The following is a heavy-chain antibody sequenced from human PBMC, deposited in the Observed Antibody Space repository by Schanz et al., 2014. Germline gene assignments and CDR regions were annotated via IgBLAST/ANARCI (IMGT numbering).Heavy chain of an antibody. Sequence: EVKLVESGGGLVQPGGSLRLSCAASGFTFSTYAMSWARQTPGKGLEWVSSITTGGNTYYRDSVKGRFIVSRDNSKNTLYLQMNSLRAEDTAVYYCARGTDTAMEHRPFDYWGQGTLVTVSS. CDR3: ARGTDTAMEHRPFDY. J-gene: IGHJ4*02. D-gene: IGHD5-18*01. V-gene: IGHV3-23*04. CDR1: GFTFSTYA. CDR2: ITTGGNT.